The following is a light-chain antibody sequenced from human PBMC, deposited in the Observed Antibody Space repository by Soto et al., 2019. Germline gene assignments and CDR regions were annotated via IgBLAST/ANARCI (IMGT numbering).Light chain of an antibody. Sequence: EIVLTQSPATLSLSPGKRATLSCRASQSVSSYLAWYQQKPGQAPRLLIYDASNRATGIPARFSGSGSGTDFTVTISSLEPEDFAVYYCQQRSNWPLSYTFGQGTKLEIK. CDR1: QSVSSY. J-gene: IGKJ2*01. CDR3: QQRSNWPLSYT. V-gene: IGKV3-11*01. CDR2: DAS.